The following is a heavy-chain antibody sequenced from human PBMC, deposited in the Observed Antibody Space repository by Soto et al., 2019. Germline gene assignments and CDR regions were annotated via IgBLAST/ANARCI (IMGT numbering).Heavy chain of an antibody. CDR3: AKAAATYYCSGGYCYNYYFDS. D-gene: IGHD2-15*01. CDR1: GFTFSNYD. V-gene: IGHV3-30*18. Sequence: GGSLRLSCAVSGFTFSNYDMHWVRQAPGKGLEWVAVISYDGSNKYYADSVRGRFTISRDNSKNTLYLQMNSLRADDTAVYYCAKAAATYYCSGGYCYNYYFDSWGQGTLVTVSS. J-gene: IGHJ4*02. CDR2: ISYDGSNK.